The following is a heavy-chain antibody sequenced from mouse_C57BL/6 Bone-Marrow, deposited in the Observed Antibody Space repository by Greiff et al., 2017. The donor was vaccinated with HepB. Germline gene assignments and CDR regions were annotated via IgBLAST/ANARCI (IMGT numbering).Heavy chain of an antibody. CDR2: IYPRSGNT. D-gene: IGHD1-1*01. CDR1: GYTFTSYG. V-gene: IGHV1-81*01. CDR3: ARGAITTVVATFDYAMDY. J-gene: IGHJ4*01. Sequence: QVQLQQSGAELARPGASVKLSCKASGYTFTSYGISWVKQRTGQGLEWIGEIYPRSGNTYYNEKFKGKATLTADKSSSTAYMELRSLTSEDSAVYFCARGAITTVVATFDYAMDYWGQGTSVTVSS.